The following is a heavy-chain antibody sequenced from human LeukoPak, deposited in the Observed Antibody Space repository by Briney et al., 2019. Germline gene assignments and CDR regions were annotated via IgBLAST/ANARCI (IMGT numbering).Heavy chain of an antibody. CDR2: IYTSGST. J-gene: IGHJ4*02. Sequence: SEALSVTCTVSGGSISSGSYYWSWIRQPAGKGLEWIGRIYTSGSTNYNPSLKSRVTISVDKSKNQFSLKLSSVTAADTAVYYCATLLRRYRWEEDYWGQGTLVTVSS. CDR3: ATLLRRYRWEEDY. V-gene: IGHV4-61*02. D-gene: IGHD1-26*01. CDR1: GGSISSGSYY.